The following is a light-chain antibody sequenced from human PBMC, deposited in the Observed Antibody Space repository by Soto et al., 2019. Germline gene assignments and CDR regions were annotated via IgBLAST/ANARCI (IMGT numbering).Light chain of an antibody. V-gene: IGKV3-20*01. CDR3: HQYGSSPPVT. Sequence: ENVLTQSPGTLSWSPGERATLSCRASQSVSSSSLAWYQQKPGQAPRLLIYGASNRDTGIPDRCSGSGSGTDFTLTISRLEPEDFAMYYCHQYGSSPPVTFGQGTRLEIK. J-gene: IGKJ5*01. CDR2: GAS. CDR1: QSVSSSS.